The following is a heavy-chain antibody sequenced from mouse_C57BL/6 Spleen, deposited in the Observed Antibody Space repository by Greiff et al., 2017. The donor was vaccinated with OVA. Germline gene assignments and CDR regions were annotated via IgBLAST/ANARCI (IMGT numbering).Heavy chain of an antibody. J-gene: IGHJ2*01. D-gene: IGHD1-3*01. CDR3: TRGESYYFDY. CDR1: GFNIKDDY. CDR2: IDPENGDT. V-gene: IGHV14-4*01. Sequence: VQLQQSGAGLVRPGASVKLSCTASGFNIKDDYMHWVKQRPEQGLEWIGWIDPENGDTEYASKFQGKATITADTSSNTAYLQLSSLTSEDTAVYYCTRGESYYFDYWGQGTTLTVSS.